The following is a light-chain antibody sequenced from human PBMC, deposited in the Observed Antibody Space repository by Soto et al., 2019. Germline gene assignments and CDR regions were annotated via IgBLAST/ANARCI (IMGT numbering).Light chain of an antibody. CDR3: QQYNSWPLT. J-gene: IGKJ4*01. CDR2: GAS. V-gene: IGKV3-15*01. CDR1: QSVTSN. Sequence: EIVMTQSPVTLSVSPGESATLSCRASQSVTSNLAWYQQKPGQAPRLLIYGASTRATGLPARFSGSGSGTEFTLTISSLQSEDFAVYYCQQYNSWPLTFGGGTKVEI.